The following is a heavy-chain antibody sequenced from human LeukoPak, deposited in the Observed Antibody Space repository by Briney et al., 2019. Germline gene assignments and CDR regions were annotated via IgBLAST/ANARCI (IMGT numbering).Heavy chain of an antibody. Sequence: XETLSLTCAVYGRSFNGYYWTWIRQPPGKGLEWIGEINHSGGTDYNPSLKSRVTISVDTSKNQFSLKLNSVTAADTAVYYCARGQLRLSNWGQGSLVIVSS. J-gene: IGHJ4*02. CDR1: GRSFNGYY. V-gene: IGHV4-34*01. D-gene: IGHD2-2*01. CDR3: ARGQLRLSN. CDR2: INHSGGT.